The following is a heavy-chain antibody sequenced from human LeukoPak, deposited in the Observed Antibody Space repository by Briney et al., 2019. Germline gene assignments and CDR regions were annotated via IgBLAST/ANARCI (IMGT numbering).Heavy chain of an antibody. V-gene: IGHV3-23*01. CDR2: ISGSGGKT. CDR3: AKDQLASVDPVV. CDR1: GFTFSAYA. D-gene: IGHD6-6*01. J-gene: IGHJ6*04. Sequence: GGSLRLSCAASGFTFSAYAMHWVRQAPGKGLEWVSAISGSGGKTYYADSVKGRFTISRDNSKNTLYLQMNSLRAEDTAVYYCAKDQLASVDPVVWGKGTTVTVSS.